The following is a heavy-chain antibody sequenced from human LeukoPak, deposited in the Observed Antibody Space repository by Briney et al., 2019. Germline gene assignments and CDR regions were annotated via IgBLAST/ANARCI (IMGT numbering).Heavy chain of an antibody. CDR2: ISTSSSYI. J-gene: IGHJ4*02. Sequence: GGSLRLSCAASGFTFSSYSMNWVRQAPGKGLEWVSSISTSSSYIYYADSVKGRFTISRDNAKNSLYLQMNSLRAEDTAVYYCARDSGLWSSEYYFDYWGQGTLVTVSS. CDR3: ARDSGLWSSEYYFDY. CDR1: GFTFSSYS. V-gene: IGHV3-21*01. D-gene: IGHD2-15*01.